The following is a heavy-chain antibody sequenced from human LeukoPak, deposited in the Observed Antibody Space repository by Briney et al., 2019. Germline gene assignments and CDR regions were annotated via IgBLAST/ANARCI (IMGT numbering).Heavy chain of an antibody. D-gene: IGHD5-18*01. CDR3: ARGPGYSYTFDY. V-gene: IGHV4-61*02. J-gene: IGHJ4*02. Sequence: PSQTLSLTCTVSGGSISSGSYYWRWIRQPAGKGLEWIGRIYTSGSTNYNPSLKSRVTILVDTSKNQFSLKLSSVTAADTAVYYCARGPGYSYTFDYWGQGTLVTVSS. CDR1: GGSISSGSYY. CDR2: IYTSGST.